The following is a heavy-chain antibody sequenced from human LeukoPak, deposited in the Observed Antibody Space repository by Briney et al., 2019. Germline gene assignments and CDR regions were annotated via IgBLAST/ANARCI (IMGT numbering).Heavy chain of an antibody. V-gene: IGHV4-31*03. J-gene: IGHJ6*04. CDR1: GGSISSGGYY. CDR2: ICYSGST. CDR3: ARDLPYGSGSYYRYYYYGMDV. Sequence: PSQTLSLTCTVSGGSISSGGYYWSWIRQHPGKGLEWIGYICYSGSTYYNPSLKSRVTISVDTSKNQFSLKLSSVTAADTAVYYCARDLPYGSGSYYRYYYYGMDVWGKGTTVTVSS. D-gene: IGHD3-10*01.